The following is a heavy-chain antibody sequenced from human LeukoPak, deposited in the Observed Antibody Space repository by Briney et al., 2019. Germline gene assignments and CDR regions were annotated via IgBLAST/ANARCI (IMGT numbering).Heavy chain of an antibody. CDR1: GXSISSTNW. CDR2: IYHSGST. J-gene: IGHJ4*02. Sequence: TSGTLSLTCAVSGXSISSTNWWSWVRQPPGKGLEWIGEIYHSGSTNYNPSLKSRVTISVDKSKNQFSLKLSSVSAADTAVYYCARGLMDTGRSRFGGWGQGTLVTVSS. D-gene: IGHD3-10*01. CDR3: ARGLMDTGRSRFGG. V-gene: IGHV4-4*02.